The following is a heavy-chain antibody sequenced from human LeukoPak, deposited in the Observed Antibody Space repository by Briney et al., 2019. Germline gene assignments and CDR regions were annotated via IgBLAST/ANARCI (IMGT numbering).Heavy chain of an antibody. J-gene: IGHJ4*02. CDR1: GISFSDSW. CDR2: IKRKTDGGTT. Sequence: GGSLRLSCTVSGISFSDSWMTWVRQAPGKGLEWVGRIKRKTDGGTTDYSSLVKGRFIISRDDSTNTLYLQMNSLKPEDTAVYFCTQTYYYEITNVNPFDYWGQGTLVTASS. V-gene: IGHV3-15*01. CDR3: TQTYYYEITNVNPFDY. D-gene: IGHD3-22*01.